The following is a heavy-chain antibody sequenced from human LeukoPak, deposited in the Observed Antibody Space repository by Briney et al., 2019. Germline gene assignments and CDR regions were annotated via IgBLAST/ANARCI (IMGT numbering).Heavy chain of an antibody. CDR2: IHYSGTS. CDR3: VLAPNSNWFDF. Sequence: SETLSLTCSVSGDSISSFYWNWIRQSPGKGLEWIGNIHYSGTSNYNPSLKSRVTISIDTSRQQFFLKLSSVTAADTAVYYCVLAPNSNWFDFWGQGTRVTVSS. J-gene: IGHJ5*01. D-gene: IGHD2-8*01. V-gene: IGHV4-59*08. CDR1: GDSISSFY.